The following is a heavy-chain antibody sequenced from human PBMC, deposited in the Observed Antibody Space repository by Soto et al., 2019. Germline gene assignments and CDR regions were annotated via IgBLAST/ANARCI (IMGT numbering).Heavy chain of an antibody. CDR3: ARDSTVATTEVIIDY. V-gene: IGHV1-18*01. CDR2: ISAYNGNT. D-gene: IGHD5-12*01. CDR1: GYTFTSYG. J-gene: IGHJ4*02. Sequence: ASVKVSCKASGYTFTSYGISWVRQAPGQGLEWMGWISAYNGNTNYAQKLQGRVTMTTDTSTSTAYMELRSLRSDDTAVYYCARDSTVATTEVIIDYWGQGTLVTVSS.